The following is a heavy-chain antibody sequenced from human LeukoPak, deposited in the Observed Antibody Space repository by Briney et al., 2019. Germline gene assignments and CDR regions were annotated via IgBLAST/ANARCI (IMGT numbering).Heavy chain of an antibody. V-gene: IGHV3-23*01. CDR1: RFTFSNYW. CDR3: AKVRAKQWLVRPGYFDY. J-gene: IGHJ4*02. D-gene: IGHD6-19*01. Sequence: GGSLRLSCVASRFTFSNYWMSWVRQAPGKGLEWVSAISGSGGSTYYADSVKGRFTISRDNSKNTLYLQMNSLRAEDTAVYYCAKVRAKQWLVRPGYFDYWGQGTLVTVSS. CDR2: ISGSGGST.